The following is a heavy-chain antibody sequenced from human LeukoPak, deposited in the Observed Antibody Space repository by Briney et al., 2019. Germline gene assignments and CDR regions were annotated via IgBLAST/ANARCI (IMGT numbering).Heavy chain of an antibody. CDR2: INPSGGST. Sequence: ASVKVSCKASGYTFTSYYMHWVRQAPGQGLEWMGIINPSGGSTSYAQKFQGRVTMTRDTSTSTVYMELSSLRAEDTAVYYCAKRASAAADFDYWGQGTLVTVSS. J-gene: IGHJ4*02. CDR3: AKRASAAADFDY. V-gene: IGHV1-46*01. D-gene: IGHD6-13*01. CDR1: GYTFTSYY.